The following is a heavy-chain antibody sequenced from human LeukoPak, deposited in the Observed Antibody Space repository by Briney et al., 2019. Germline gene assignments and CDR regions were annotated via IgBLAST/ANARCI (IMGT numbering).Heavy chain of an antibody. CDR2: INPHSGST. CDR1: GYSFTGYF. CDR3: ARRGLAASSDS. J-gene: IGHJ4*02. D-gene: IGHD2-15*01. Sequence: ASVKVSCKASGYSFTGYFILWMRQAPGQGLEWLGWINPHSGSTNYAPKFQGRVTSTRDTSINTVYLEVTSLRPDDKAIYYCARRGLAASSDSWGQGTLVTVSS. V-gene: IGHV1-2*02.